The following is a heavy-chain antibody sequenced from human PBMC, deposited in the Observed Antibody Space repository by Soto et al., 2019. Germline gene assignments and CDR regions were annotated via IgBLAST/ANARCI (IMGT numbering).Heavy chain of an antibody. CDR3: ANYGDSVYYFDY. D-gene: IGHD4-17*01. V-gene: IGHV3-23*01. CDR2: ILNTGGST. Sequence: GGSLRLSCAASGFTFSSYAMSWVRQAPGKGLEWVSAILNTGGSTYYADSVKGRFTISRDNSKNTLYLQMNSLRAEDTATYFCANYGDSVYYFDYWGQGTLVTAPQ. J-gene: IGHJ4*02. CDR1: GFTFSSYA.